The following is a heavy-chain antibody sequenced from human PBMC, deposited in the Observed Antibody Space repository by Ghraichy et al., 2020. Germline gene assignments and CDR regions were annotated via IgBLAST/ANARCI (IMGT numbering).Heavy chain of an antibody. CDR3: ARDPYYSGSASSLRLDV. Sequence: ASVNVSCKASGYTFTNYYMHWVRQAPGQGLEWMGIINPSSGSTSYAQKFRGRLTMTRDTSTSTLYMELSSLRSEDTAVYSCARDPYYSGSASSLRLDVWGQGTTVTVSS. CDR2: INPSSGST. J-gene: IGHJ6*02. D-gene: IGHD3-10*01. CDR1: GYTFTNYY. V-gene: IGHV1-46*01.